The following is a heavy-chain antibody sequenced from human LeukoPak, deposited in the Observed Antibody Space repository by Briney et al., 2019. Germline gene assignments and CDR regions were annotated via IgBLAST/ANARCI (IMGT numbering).Heavy chain of an antibody. CDR2: IWYDGNNK. D-gene: IGHD1-14*01. V-gene: IGHV3-30*02. J-gene: IGHJ4*02. CDR1: GFTFSSTG. Sequence: PGGSLRLSCTASGFTFSSTGMHWVRQAPGKGLEWVSYIWYDGNNKYYGDSVKGRLTVSRDNSKNTLYLQMNSLRVEDTAVYYCARTYNPDYWGQGTLVTVSS. CDR3: ARTYNPDY.